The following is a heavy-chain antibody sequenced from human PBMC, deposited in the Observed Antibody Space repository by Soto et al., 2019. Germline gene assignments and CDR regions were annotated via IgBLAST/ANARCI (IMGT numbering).Heavy chain of an antibody. V-gene: IGHV3-53*01. CDR3: ARGLGREYNDNRGNFNLDY. CDR2: LYPDGRA. D-gene: IGHD1-1*01. CDR1: GFTVSSNY. Sequence: PGGSLRLSCAASGFTVSSNYLTWVRQAPGKGLKWVSVLYPDGRAYYADSVKGRFTVSTDNSRNSVYLQMNTLRAEDTAVYYCARGLGREYNDNRGNFNLDYWGQGNLVTVSS. J-gene: IGHJ4*02.